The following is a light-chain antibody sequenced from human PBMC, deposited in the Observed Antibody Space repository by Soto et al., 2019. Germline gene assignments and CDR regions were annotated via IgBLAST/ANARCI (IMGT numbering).Light chain of an antibody. CDR2: DAS. CDR3: KQYAVSPIT. CDR1: QSVNSD. J-gene: IGKJ5*01. V-gene: IGKV3-20*01. Sequence: EVVLTQSPGTLSLSPGERATLSCRASQSVNSDLAWYHQKPGQAPRLLISDASNRATGIPDRFSGTGSGTDFTLTIIRLEPGDFAVYYCKQYAVSPITFGQGTRLDIK.